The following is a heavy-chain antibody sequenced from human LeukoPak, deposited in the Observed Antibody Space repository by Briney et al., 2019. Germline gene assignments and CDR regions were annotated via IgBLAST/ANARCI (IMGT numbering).Heavy chain of an antibody. CDR3: TRKGSQWDFLVDY. CDR1: GFTFSNYA. V-gene: IGHV3-23*01. J-gene: IGHJ4*02. Sequence: GGSLRLSCAASGFTFSNYAMSWVRQAPGKGLEWVSGFSGSGGITYYADSVKGRFTISRDNTKSTLYLQLNSLRAEDTAVYYCTRKGSQWDFLVDYWGQGTRVAVSP. D-gene: IGHD2/OR15-2a*01. CDR2: FSGSGGIT.